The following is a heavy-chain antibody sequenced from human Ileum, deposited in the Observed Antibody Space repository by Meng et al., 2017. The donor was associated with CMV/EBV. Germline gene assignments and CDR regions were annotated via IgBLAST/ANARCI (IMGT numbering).Heavy chain of an antibody. CDR1: GFSFSTYS. CDR2: ISWSSATV. D-gene: IGHD2-21*01. J-gene: IGHJ4*02. V-gene: IGHV3-48*04. Sequence: GESLKISCAASGFSFSTYSVNWVRQAPGKGPEWISYISWSSATVYYADSVKGRFTISRDNAKNSLYLHMNSLTAADTAVYYCARDGDRGGDYSWGYFDYWGPGTLVTVSS. CDR3: ARDGDRGGDYSWGYFDY.